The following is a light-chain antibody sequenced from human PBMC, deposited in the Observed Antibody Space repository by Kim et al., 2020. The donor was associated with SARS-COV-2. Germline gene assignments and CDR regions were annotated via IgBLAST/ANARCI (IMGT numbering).Light chain of an antibody. J-gene: IGLJ3*02. V-gene: IGLV2-23*02. Sequence: GQSITISCSGTSSDIGTYSLVSWYQRHPDKAPKLIIYEVTYRPSGVSPRFSGSKSGNTASLTISGLQAEDEADFYCCSYAIPGTWVFGGGTKVTVL. CDR2: EVT. CDR3: CSYAIPGTWV. CDR1: SSDIGTYSL.